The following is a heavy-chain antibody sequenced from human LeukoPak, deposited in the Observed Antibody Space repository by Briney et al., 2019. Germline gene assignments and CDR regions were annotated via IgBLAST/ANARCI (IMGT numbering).Heavy chain of an antibody. D-gene: IGHD3-10*01. Sequence: SETLSLTCAVHGGSFSGYYWSWIRQPPGKGLEWIGEINHSGSTNYNPSLKSRVTISVDTSKNQFSLKLSSVTAADTAVYYCARVAGFGELLYNYYYYGMDVWGQGTTVTVSS. J-gene: IGHJ6*02. CDR3: ARVAGFGELLYNYYYYGMDV. CDR1: GGSFSGYY. V-gene: IGHV4-34*01. CDR2: INHSGST.